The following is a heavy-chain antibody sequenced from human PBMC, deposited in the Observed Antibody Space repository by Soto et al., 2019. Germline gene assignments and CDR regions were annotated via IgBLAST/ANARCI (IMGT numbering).Heavy chain of an antibody. V-gene: IGHV6-1*01. CDR3: AANYYVSGSYYSSFDY. J-gene: IGHJ4*02. CDR2: TYYNSKWYT. D-gene: IGHD3-10*01. Sequence: SQTLSLTCAISGDSVSSNSAACNWIRQSPSRGLEWLGRTYYNSKWYTDYAESVKSRMTINVDTSKNHFSLNLKSVTPEDTALYYCAANYYVSGSYYSSFDYWGQGTLVTVSS. CDR1: GDSVSSNSAA.